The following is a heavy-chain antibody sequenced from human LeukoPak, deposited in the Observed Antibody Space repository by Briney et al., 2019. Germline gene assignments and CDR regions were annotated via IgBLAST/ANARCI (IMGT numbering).Heavy chain of an antibody. J-gene: IGHJ4*02. D-gene: IGHD2-21*01. Sequence: GRSLRLSCAASGFTFSSYAMSWVRQAPGKGLEWVSSISGSGGSTYYADSVKGRLTISRDTSKNTLYLQMNSLRDEDTAVYYCAKMCGAYLRPFDYWGQGTLVTVSS. CDR3: AKMCGAYLRPFDY. V-gene: IGHV3-23*01. CDR2: ISGSGGST. CDR1: GFTFSSYA.